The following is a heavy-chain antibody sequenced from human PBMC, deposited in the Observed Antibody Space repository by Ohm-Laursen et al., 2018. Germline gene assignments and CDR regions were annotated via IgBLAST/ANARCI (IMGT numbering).Heavy chain of an antibody. J-gene: IGHJ5*02. V-gene: IGHV3-23*01. CDR2: INVSGGRT. D-gene: IGHD3-3*01. CDR1: GFTFSSYA. CDR3: AKGDAYYDFCLDP. Sequence: SLRLSCTASGFTFSSYAMSWVRQAPGKGLEWVSAINVSGGRTYYADSVKGRFTISRDYSKNTLFLQMNSLRAEDTAVYYCAKGDAYYDFCLDPWGQGTLVTVSS.